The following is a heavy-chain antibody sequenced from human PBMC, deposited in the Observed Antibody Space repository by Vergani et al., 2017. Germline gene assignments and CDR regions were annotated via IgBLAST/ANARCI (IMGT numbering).Heavy chain of an antibody. V-gene: IGHV3-48*03. CDR3: ARASLGDFRP. CDR2: ISSSGSTI. D-gene: IGHD3-3*01. J-gene: IGHJ5*02. Sequence: EVQLVESGGGLVQPGGSLRLSCAASGFTFSSYEMNWVRQAPGKGLEWVSHISSSGSTIYYEDSVKCRFTISRDNAKNSLYLQMNSLRAEDTAVYYCARASLGDFRPWGQGTLVTVSS. CDR1: GFTFSSYE.